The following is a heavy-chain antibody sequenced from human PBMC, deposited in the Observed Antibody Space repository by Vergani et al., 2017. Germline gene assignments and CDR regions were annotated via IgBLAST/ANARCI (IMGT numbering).Heavy chain of an antibody. CDR3: ARHNAYCSSTSCKGWFDP. D-gene: IGHD2-2*01. J-gene: IGHJ5*02. CDR1: GGSISSSSYY. Sequence: QLQLQESGPGLVKPSETLSLTCTVSGGSISSSSYYWGWIRQPPGKGLEWIGSIYYSGSTYYNPSIKSRVTISVDTSKNQFSLKLSSVTAADTAVYYCARHNAYCSSTSCKGWFDPWGQGTLVTVSS. V-gene: IGHV4-39*01. CDR2: IYYSGST.